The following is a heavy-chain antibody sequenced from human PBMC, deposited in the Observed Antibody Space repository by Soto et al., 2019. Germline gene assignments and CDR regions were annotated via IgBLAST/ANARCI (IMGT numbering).Heavy chain of an antibody. Sequence: EVQLLESGGGLVQPGGSLRLSCGVSGFTFNDFEMNWVRQAPGKGLEWLAYIDGSGTTKKYADSVRGRFTISRDNPNNSLFLQMSSLSAADTAISYCASGCGRFNYSGQGTLVSVSS. J-gene: IGHJ4*02. CDR3: ASGCGRFNY. V-gene: IGHV3-48*03. CDR1: GFTFNDFE. CDR2: IDGSGTTK.